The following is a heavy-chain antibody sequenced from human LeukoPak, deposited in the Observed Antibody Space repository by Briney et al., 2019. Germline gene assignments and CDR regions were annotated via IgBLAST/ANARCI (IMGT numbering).Heavy chain of an antibody. V-gene: IGHV3-53*01. Sequence: GGSLGLSCAASGSTVITNDMTWVRQAPGKGLEWVSVLYSDGNTKYADSVQGRFTISRDNSKNTLYLEMNSLSPDDTAVYYCARGVEPLAANTLAYWGQGTLVTVSS. CDR2: LYSDGNT. D-gene: IGHD1-14*01. CDR3: ARGVEPLAANTLAY. J-gene: IGHJ4*02. CDR1: GSTVITND.